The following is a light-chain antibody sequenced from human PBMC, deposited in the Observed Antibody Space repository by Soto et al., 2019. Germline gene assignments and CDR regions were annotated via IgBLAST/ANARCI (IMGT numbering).Light chain of an antibody. CDR1: SSDVGSYNL. CDR3: CSYAGSSTFVV. J-gene: IGLJ2*01. CDR2: EGS. Sequence: QSALTQPASVSGSPGPSITLSCTGTSSDVGSYNLVSWYQQHPGKAPKLMIYEGSKRPSGVSNRFSGSKSGNTASLTISGLQAEDEADYYCCSYAGSSTFVVFGGGTKVTVL. V-gene: IGLV2-23*03.